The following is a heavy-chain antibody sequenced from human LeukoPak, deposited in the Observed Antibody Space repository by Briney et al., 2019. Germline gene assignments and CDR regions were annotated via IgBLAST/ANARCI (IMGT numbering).Heavy chain of an antibody. D-gene: IGHD1-26*01. CDR1: GYTFTGYY. CDR3: ARAVIVGATKDAFDI. CDR2: INPNSGGT. V-gene: IGHV1-2*02. J-gene: IGHJ3*02. Sequence: WASVKVSCKASGYTFTGYYMHWVRQAPGQGLEWMGWINPNSGGTNYAQKFQGRVTMTRDTSISTAYMELSRLRSDDTAVYYCARAVIVGATKDAFDIWGQGTMVTVSS.